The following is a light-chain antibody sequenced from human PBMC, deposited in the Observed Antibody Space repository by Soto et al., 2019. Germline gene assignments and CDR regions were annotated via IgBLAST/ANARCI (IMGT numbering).Light chain of an antibody. Sequence: EIVLTQSPGTLSLSPGERVTLSCRASQSVSSTYLAWYQQKPGQAPRLLIYGTSSRATGIPDRFSGSGSGTDFTLTINRLEPEDFAVYYCQQYETFSQGTKLEIK. V-gene: IGKV3-20*01. CDR3: QQYET. CDR1: QSVSSTY. CDR2: GTS. J-gene: IGKJ2*01.